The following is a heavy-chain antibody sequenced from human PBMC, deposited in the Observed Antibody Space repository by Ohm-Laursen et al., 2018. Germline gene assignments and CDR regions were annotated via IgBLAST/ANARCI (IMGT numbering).Heavy chain of an antibody. J-gene: IGHJ5*02. CDR2: IYWDDNE. Sequence: TQTLTLTCTFSGFSLRTNGVGVGWFRQPPGKALEWLALIYWDDNERYSPSLKIRLTITKDTSNNQVVLTMTNTDPVDTATYYCVYRGSTGLLSPWGQGTLVTVSS. CDR1: GFSLRTNGVG. CDR3: VYRGSTGLLSP. D-gene: IGHD2-2*01. V-gene: IGHV2-5*02.